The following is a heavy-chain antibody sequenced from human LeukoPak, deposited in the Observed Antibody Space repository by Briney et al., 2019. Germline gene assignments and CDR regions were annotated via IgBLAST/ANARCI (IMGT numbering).Heavy chain of an antibody. CDR3: ARVDNDFDYYYYGMDV. D-gene: IGHD3-3*01. J-gene: IGHJ6*02. Sequence: SETLSLTCAVYGGSFSGYYWSWIRQPPGKGLEWIGETNHSGSTNYNPSLKSRVTISVDTSKNQFPLKLSSVTAADTAVYYCARVDNDFDYYYYGMDVWGQGTTVTVSS. V-gene: IGHV4-34*01. CDR1: GGSFSGYY. CDR2: TNHSGST.